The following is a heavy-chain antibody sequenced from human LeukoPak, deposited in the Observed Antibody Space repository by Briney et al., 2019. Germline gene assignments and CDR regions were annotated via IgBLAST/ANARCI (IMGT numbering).Heavy chain of an antibody. J-gene: IGHJ4*02. CDR3: AKDLVGAAAAYCFDY. D-gene: IGHD6-13*01. V-gene: IGHV3-30*02. CDR2: IRYDGSNK. CDR1: GFTFSSHG. Sequence: GGSLRLSCAASGFTFSSHGMHWVRQTPAKGLEWVAFIRYDGSNKYYADSVKGRFTISRDNSKNTLYLQMNSLRAEDTAVYYCAKDLVGAAAAYCFDYWGQGTLVTVSS.